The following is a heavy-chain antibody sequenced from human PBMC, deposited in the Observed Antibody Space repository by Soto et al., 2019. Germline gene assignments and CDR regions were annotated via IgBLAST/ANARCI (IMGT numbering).Heavy chain of an antibody. CDR1: GFSLSNARMG. J-gene: IGHJ5*02. V-gene: IGHV2-26*01. CDR3: ARIAVTSAGDPNWFDP. CDR2: IFSNDKK. D-gene: IGHD3-10*01. Sequence: SGPTLVNPTETLTLTCTGSGFSLSNARMGVSWIRQPPGKALEWVAHIFSNDKKSYSTSLKSRLTISKDTSKSEVVLTMTNMDPVDTGTYYCARIAVTSAGDPNWFDPWGQGTLVTVS.